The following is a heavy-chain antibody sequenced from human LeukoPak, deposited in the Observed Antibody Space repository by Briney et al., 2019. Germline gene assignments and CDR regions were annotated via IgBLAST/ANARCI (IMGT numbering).Heavy chain of an antibody. J-gene: IGHJ4*02. CDR3: ASSLAVAGFDY. CDR1: GCTFSSYE. CDR2: ISSSGSTI. D-gene: IGHD6-19*01. Sequence: GGSLRLSCAASGCTFSSYEMNWVRQAPGKGLEWVSYISSSGSTIYYADSVKGRFTISRDNAKNSLYLQMNSLRAEDMAVYYCASSLAVAGFDYWGQGTLVTVSS. V-gene: IGHV3-48*03.